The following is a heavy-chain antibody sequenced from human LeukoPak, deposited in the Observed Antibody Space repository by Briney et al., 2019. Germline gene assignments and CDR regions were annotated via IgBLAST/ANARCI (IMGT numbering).Heavy chain of an antibody. CDR1: GYTFTSYG. D-gene: IGHD3-22*01. Sequence: ASVKVSCKASGYTFTSYGISWVRQAPGQGLEWMGWISAYNGNTNYAQKLQGRVTMTTDTSTSTAYMELRSLRSDDTAVYYCARVGYYDSSGYFPPQYFQHWGQGTLVTVSS. J-gene: IGHJ1*01. CDR3: ARVGYYDSSGYFPPQYFQH. CDR2: ISAYNGNT. V-gene: IGHV1-18*01.